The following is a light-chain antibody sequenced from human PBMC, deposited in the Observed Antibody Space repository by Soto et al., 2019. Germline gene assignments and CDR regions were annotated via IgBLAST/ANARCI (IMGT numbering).Light chain of an antibody. CDR2: EVS. J-gene: IGLJ3*02. CDR3: SSYAGRNNWV. Sequence: QSVLTQPPSASGSPGQSVTISCTGTSRDVGGYNYVSWYQQHPGKAPKLMIYEVSKRPSGVPDRFSGSKSGNTASLTVSGLQAEGEADYYCSSYAGRNNWVFGGGTKLTVL. V-gene: IGLV2-8*01. CDR1: SRDVGGYNY.